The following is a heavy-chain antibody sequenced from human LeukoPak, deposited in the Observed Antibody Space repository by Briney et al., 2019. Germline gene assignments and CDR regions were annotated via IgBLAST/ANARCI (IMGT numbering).Heavy chain of an antibody. CDR3: ASSVVRFLEWCPYGVDV. CDR2: INHSGST. Sequence: PSETLSLTCAVSGGSIVSSDWWSWVRQPPGKGLEWIGEINHSGSTNYNPSLKSRVTISVDTSKNQFSLKLSSVTAADTAVYYCASSVVRFLEWCPYGVDVWGQGTTVTVSS. CDR1: GGSIVSSDW. J-gene: IGHJ6*02. V-gene: IGHV4-4*02. D-gene: IGHD3-3*01.